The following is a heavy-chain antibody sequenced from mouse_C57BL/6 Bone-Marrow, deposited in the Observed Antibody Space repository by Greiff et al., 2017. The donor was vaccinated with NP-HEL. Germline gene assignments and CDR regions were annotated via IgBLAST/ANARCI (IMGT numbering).Heavy chain of an antibody. V-gene: IGHV1-81*01. CDR2: IYPRSGNT. CDR1: GYTFTSYG. J-gene: IGHJ4*01. D-gene: IGHD1-1*01. Sequence: QVQLKQSGAELARPGASVKLSCKASGYTFTSYGISWVKQRTGQGLEWIGEIYPRSGNTYYNEKFKGKATLTADKSSSTAYMELRSLTSEDSAVYFCAPITTVVATYYYAMDYWGQGTSVTVSS. CDR3: APITTVVATYYYAMDY.